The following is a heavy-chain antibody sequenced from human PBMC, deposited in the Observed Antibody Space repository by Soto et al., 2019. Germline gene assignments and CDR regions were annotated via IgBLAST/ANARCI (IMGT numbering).Heavy chain of an antibody. D-gene: IGHD2-2*01. CDR2: FSSSAGST. Sequence: GGSLRLSCAASGFSFSSYAMSWVRQAPGKGLEWVSAFSSSAGSTYYADSVKGRFTISRDTSKSTLSLQMNSLRADDTAVYYCAKGRESSTSAQYSFDYWGQGTLVTVSS. V-gene: IGHV3-23*01. CDR3: AKGRESSTSAQYSFDY. CDR1: GFSFSSYA. J-gene: IGHJ4*02.